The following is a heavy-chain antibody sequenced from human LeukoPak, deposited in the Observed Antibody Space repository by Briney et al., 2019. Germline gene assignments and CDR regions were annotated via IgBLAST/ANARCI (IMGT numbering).Heavy chain of an antibody. V-gene: IGHV4-4*07. D-gene: IGHD3-22*01. J-gene: IGHJ1*01. CDR3: ARDQTYYVSSGYYYVTYFQH. Sequence: PSETLSLTCTVSGASISSSYCTWIRQPAGEGLQWIVRISTGGSTTYNPSFKSRVTMSLDTSKNQFSLNLTSVTAADTAVYYCARDQTYYVSSGYYYVTYFQHWGQGILVTVSS. CDR1: GASISSSY. CDR2: ISTGGST.